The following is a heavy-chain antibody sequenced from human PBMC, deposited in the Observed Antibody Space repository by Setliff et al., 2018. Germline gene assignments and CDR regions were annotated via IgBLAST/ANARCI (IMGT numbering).Heavy chain of an antibody. CDR3: AKLLGGGIAAEGEFSPYGMDV. Sequence: SETLSLTCAVSGGSISSGGYSWSWIRQPPGKGLEWIGYIYHSGSTYYNPSLKSRVTISVDTSKNQFSLKLSSVTAADTAVYYCAKLLGGGIAAEGEFSPYGMDVWGQGTTVTVS. J-gene: IGHJ6*02. D-gene: IGHD6-13*01. V-gene: IGHV4-30-2*01. CDR1: GGSISSGGYS. CDR2: IYHSGST.